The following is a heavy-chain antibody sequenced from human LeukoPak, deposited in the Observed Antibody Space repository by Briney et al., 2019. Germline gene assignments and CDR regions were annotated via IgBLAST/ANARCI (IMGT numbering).Heavy chain of an antibody. CDR1: GGTFSSYA. D-gene: IGHD3-3*01. CDR2: IIPIFGTA. CDR3: ARDPRWSSLPGFSDAFDI. J-gene: IGHJ3*02. Sequence: ASVKVSCKASGGTFSSYAISWVRLAPGQGLEWMGGIIPIFGTANYAQKFQGRVTITTDESTSTAYVELSSLRSEDTAVYYCARDPRWSSLPGFSDAFDIWGQGTMVTVSS. V-gene: IGHV1-69*05.